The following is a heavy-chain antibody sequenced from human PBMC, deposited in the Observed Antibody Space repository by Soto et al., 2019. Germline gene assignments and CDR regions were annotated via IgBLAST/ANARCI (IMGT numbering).Heavy chain of an antibody. Sequence: QVQLVESGGGVVQPGRSLRLSCAAAGFTFSRHGIHWVRQAPGKGLEWVEVIWHDGSYKYYADSVKGRFTISRDNSKNTLYLQMNSLRAEDTAVYYCARDPDYGDYWYFDLWGLGTLVTVSS. D-gene: IGHD4-17*01. CDR3: ARDPDYGDYWYFDL. V-gene: IGHV3-33*01. CDR1: GFTFSRHG. CDR2: IWHDGSYK. J-gene: IGHJ2*01.